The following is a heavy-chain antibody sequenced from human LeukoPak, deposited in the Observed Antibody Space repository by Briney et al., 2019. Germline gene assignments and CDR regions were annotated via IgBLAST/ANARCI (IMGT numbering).Heavy chain of an antibody. V-gene: IGHV4-38-2*02. CDR2: IYHSGST. CDR1: GYSISSGYY. CDR3: ARVPLPSSGTGMDV. D-gene: IGHD3-10*01. J-gene: IGHJ6*02. Sequence: PSETLSLTCTVSGYSISSGYYWGWIRQPPGKGLEWIGSIYHSGSTYYNPSLKSRVTISVDTSKNQFSLELSSVTAADTAVYYCARVPLPSSGTGMDVWGQGTTVTVSS.